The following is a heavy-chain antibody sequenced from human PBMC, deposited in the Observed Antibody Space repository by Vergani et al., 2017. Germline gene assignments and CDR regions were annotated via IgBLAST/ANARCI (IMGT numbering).Heavy chain of an antibody. CDR2: ISSSSSYI. V-gene: IGHV3-21*01. Sequence: EVQLVESGGGLVKPGGSLRLSCAASGFTFSSYSMNWVRQAPGKGLEWVSSISSSSSYIYYADSVKGRFTISRDNAKNSLYLQMNSLRAEDTAVCYCARDVGDGYNYVRLVYGMDVWGQGTTVTVSS. J-gene: IGHJ6*02. D-gene: IGHD5-24*01. CDR1: GFTFSSYS. CDR3: ARDVGDGYNYVRLVYGMDV.